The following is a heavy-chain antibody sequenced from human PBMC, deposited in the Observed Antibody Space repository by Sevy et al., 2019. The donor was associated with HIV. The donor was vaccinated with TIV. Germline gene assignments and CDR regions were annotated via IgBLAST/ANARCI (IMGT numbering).Heavy chain of an antibody. CDR1: GGSISSSTYY. Sequence: SETLSLTCTVSGGSISSSTYYWGWIRQPPGKGLEWIGNIYYSGSTNYNPSLKSRVTISVDTSKNQFSLKLGSVTAADTAVYYCASGGRHYYDSSGYYEFGTFDYWGQGTLVTVSS. CDR3: ASGGRHYYDSSGYYEFGTFDY. CDR2: IYYSGST. V-gene: IGHV4-39*07. J-gene: IGHJ4*02. D-gene: IGHD3-22*01.